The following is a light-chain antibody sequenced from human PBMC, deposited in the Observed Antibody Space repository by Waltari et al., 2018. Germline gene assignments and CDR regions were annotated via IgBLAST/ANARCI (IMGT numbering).Light chain of an antibody. Sequence: DIQMTQSPSSLSASVGDIVTITCRASQGISNYLAWYQHNPGKVPKLLIYAASTLQSGVPSRFRGSGSGTDFTLTISSLQPEDVATYYCQKYDSVPFTFGPGTKVDI. V-gene: IGKV1-27*01. CDR3: QKYDSVPFT. CDR2: AAS. J-gene: IGKJ3*01. CDR1: QGISNY.